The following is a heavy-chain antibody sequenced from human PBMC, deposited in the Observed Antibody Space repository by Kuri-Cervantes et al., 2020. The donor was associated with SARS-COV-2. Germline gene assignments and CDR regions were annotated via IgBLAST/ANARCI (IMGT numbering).Heavy chain of an antibody. CDR3: ARGEPYYDFWSGFQWFDY. D-gene: IGHD3-3*01. V-gene: IGHV3-21*01. Sequence: GGSLRLSCAASGFTFSSYSMNWVRQAPGKGLEWVSSISSSSSYIYYADSVKGRFTISRDNSKHTLYLQMNTLRPEDTAVYYCARGEPYYDFWSGFQWFDYWGQGTLVTVSS. CDR2: ISSSSSYI. CDR1: GFTFSSYS. J-gene: IGHJ4*02.